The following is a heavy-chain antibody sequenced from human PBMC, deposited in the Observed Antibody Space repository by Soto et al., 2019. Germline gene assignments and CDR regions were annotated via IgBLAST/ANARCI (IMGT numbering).Heavy chain of an antibody. CDR1: GFTFDDYA. Sequence: GGSLRLSCAASGFTFDDYAMHWVRQAPGKGLEWVSGISWNTGSIAYADSVKGRFTISRDNAKNSLYLQMNSLRAEDTALYYCAKDDAFDIWGQGTMVTVSS. CDR3: AKDDAFDI. J-gene: IGHJ3*02. CDR2: ISWNTGSI. V-gene: IGHV3-9*01.